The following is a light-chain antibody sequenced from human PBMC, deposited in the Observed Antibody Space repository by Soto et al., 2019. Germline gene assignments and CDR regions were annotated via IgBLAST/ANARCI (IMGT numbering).Light chain of an antibody. CDR2: AAS. V-gene: IGKV1D-12*01. J-gene: IGKJ4*01. CDR1: QGISSW. CDR3: QHTNNYPCS. Sequence: DIQMTQSPSSVSASVGDRVTITCRASQGISSWLAWYQQKPGKAPKLLIYAASMLQSGVPSTFRGSGSMTDFTLTISSPQPEDFVTEYCQHTNNYPCSFGGGTNVEI.